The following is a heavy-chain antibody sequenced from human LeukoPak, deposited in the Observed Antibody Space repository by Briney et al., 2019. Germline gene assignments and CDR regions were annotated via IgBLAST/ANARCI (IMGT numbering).Heavy chain of an antibody. CDR2: IKQDGSEQ. CDR3: TRVSTFYALSFETLYYYYGMDV. D-gene: IGHD3-3*01. Sequence: GGSLRLSCAASGFTFSSYSMNWVRQAPGKGLEWVANIKQDGSEQYYVDSVKGRFTISRDNAKNSLHLQMSSLRAEDTAVYYCTRVSTFYALSFETLYYYYGMDVWGQGTTVTVSS. J-gene: IGHJ6*02. CDR1: GFTFSSYS. V-gene: IGHV3-7*01.